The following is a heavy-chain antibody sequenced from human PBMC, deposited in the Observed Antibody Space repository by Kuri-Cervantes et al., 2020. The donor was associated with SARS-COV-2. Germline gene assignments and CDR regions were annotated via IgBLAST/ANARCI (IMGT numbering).Heavy chain of an antibody. CDR3: TTKDTAMANTYFDY. CDR1: GFTFSSYS. D-gene: IGHD5-18*01. J-gene: IGHJ4*02. CDR2: IKSKTDGGTT. Sequence: LALTCAASGFTFSSYSMNWVRQAPGKGLEWGGRIKSKTDGGTTNYAAPVKGRFTISRDDSKNTLYLQMNSLKTEDTAVYYRTTKDTAMANTYFDYWGQGTLVTVSS. V-gene: IGHV3-15*06.